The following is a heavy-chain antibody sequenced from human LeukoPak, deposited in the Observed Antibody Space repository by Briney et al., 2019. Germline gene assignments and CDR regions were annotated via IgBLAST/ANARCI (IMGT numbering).Heavy chain of an antibody. CDR2: IMPIFGTA. CDR3: ARVPRGYSIGYFDY. Sequence: SVKVSCKASGGTFSSYAISWVRQAPGQGLEWMGGIMPIFGTANYAQKFQGRVTITADESTSTDYMELSRLRSEDTAVYYCARVPRGYSIGYFDYWGQGTLVTVSS. CDR1: GGTFSSYA. V-gene: IGHV1-69*13. J-gene: IGHJ4*02. D-gene: IGHD2-21*01.